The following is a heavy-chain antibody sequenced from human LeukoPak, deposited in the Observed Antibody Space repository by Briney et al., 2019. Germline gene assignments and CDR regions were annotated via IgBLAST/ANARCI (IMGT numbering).Heavy chain of an antibody. Sequence: PSETLSLTCTVSGGSISSYYWNWIRQPPGKGLEWIGYIYYSGSTNYNPSLKSRVTISVDTSKNQFSLRLSSVTAADTAVYYCARPLSISGYYYDAFDIWGQGTMVTVSS. CDR1: GGSISSYY. CDR2: IYYSGST. J-gene: IGHJ3*02. V-gene: IGHV4-59*08. CDR3: ARPLSISGYYYDAFDI. D-gene: IGHD3-22*01.